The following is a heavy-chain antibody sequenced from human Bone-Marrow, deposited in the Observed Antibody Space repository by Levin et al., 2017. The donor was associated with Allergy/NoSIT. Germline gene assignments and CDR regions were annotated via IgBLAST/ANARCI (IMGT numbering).Heavy chain of an antibody. CDR2: ISGSGGRT. CDR3: AKNLGADEGDDILTGLFDY. Sequence: GGSLRLSCAASGFTFRTYAMTWVRQAPGKGLEWVSGISGSGGRTYYADSVKGRFSISRDNSKNIVYLQMNSLRGEDTAVYYCAKNLGADEGDDILTGLFDYWGQGTLVTVSS. D-gene: IGHD3-9*01. J-gene: IGHJ4*02. V-gene: IGHV3-23*01. CDR1: GFTFRTYA.